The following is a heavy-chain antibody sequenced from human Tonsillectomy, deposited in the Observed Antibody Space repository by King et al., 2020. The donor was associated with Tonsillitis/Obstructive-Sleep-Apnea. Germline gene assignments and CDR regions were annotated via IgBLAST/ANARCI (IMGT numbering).Heavy chain of an antibody. V-gene: IGHV3-49*05. Sequence: DVQLVESGGGLIKPGRSLRLSCTASGFTFGDYAMSWFGQAPGKGLEWVCFIRSTADGGTTQYAASVKDRFSISRDDSKSTAYLQMNSLKTEDTAVYYCVRGRSYFDYWGQGTLVTVSS. CDR3: VRGRSYFDY. CDR1: GFTFGDYA. J-gene: IGHJ4*02. CDR2: IRSTADGGTT.